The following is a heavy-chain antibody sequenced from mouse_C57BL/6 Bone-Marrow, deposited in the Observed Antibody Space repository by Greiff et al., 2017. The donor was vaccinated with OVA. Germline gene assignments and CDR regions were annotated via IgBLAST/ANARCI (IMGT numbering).Heavy chain of an antibody. CDR3: ASNYGSSYTFAY. CDR1: GYTFTSYW. D-gene: IGHD1-1*01. J-gene: IGHJ3*01. Sequence: QVQLQQPGAELVMPGASVKLSCKASGYTFTSYWMHWVKQRPGQGLEWIGEIDPSDSYTNYNQKFKGKSTLTVAKSSSTAYMQLSSLTSEDSAVYYCASNYGSSYTFAYWGQGTLVTVSA. V-gene: IGHV1-69*01. CDR2: IDPSDSYT.